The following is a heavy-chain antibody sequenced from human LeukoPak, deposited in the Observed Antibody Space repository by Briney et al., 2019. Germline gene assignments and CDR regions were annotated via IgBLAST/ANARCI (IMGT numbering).Heavy chain of an antibody. D-gene: IGHD2-8*02. CDR2: INHSGST. V-gene: IGHV4-38-2*01. CDR3: ARGYTGGPPDRNFDY. J-gene: IGHJ4*02. CDR1: GYSISSGYY. Sequence: SETLSLTCVVSGYSISSGYYWGWIRQPPGKGLEWIGEINHSGSTNYNPSLKSRVTISVDTSKNQFSLKLSSVTAADTAVYYCARGYTGGPPDRNFDYWGQGTLVTVSS.